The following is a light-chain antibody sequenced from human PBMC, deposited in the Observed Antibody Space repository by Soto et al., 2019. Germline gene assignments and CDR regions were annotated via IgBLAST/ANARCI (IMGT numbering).Light chain of an antibody. J-gene: IGLJ2*01. Sequence: SYELTQPPSVSVSPGQTASITCSGDKLGDKYACWYQQKPGQSPVLVIYQDSKRPSGIPERFSGSNSGNTATLTISGTQAMDEADYYCQACDNSPHVVFGGGTKPTV. CDR3: QACDNSPHVV. CDR2: QDS. V-gene: IGLV3-1*01. CDR1: KLGDKY.